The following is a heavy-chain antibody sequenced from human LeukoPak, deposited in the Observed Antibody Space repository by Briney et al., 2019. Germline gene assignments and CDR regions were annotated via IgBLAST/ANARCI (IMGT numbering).Heavy chain of an antibody. J-gene: IGHJ4*02. Sequence: GGSQRLSCAASGFTFSNYGMHWVRQAPGKGPKWVSSISGSSNYIFYADSVKGRFTVSRDNARNSLFLQMNSLRAEDTAVYYCARVSSVPTPRALDYWGQGTLVTVSS. D-gene: IGHD4/OR15-4a*01. V-gene: IGHV3-21*01. CDR3: ARVSSVPTPRALDY. CDR2: ISGSSNYI. CDR1: GFTFSNYG.